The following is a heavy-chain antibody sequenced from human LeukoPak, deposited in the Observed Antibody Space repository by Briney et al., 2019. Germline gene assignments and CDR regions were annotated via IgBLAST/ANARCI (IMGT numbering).Heavy chain of an antibody. J-gene: IGHJ6*03. CDR3: AKDQARASAPMDV. Sequence: ASVKVSCKASGYTFTSYDINWVRQAPGQGLEWMGWINPNSGGTKYARKFQGRVTMTRDTSISTAYMELSRLRSDDTAVYYCAKDQARASAPMDVWGKGTTVTVSS. V-gene: IGHV1-2*02. CDR2: INPNSGGT. CDR1: GYTFTSYD.